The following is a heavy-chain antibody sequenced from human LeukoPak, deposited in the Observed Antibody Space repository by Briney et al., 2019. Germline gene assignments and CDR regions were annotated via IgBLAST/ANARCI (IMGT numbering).Heavy chain of an antibody. D-gene: IGHD2-15*01. V-gene: IGHV1-2*02. J-gene: IGHJ4*02. CDR2: INPNSGGT. CDR1: GYTFTGYY. CDR3: ARGQRYCSGGSCYWGFRVDFDY. Sequence: ASVKVSCKASGYTFTGYYMHWVRQAPGQGLGWMGWINPNSGGTNYAQKFQGRVTMTRDTSISTAYMELSRLRSDDTAVYYCARGQRYCSGGSCYWGFRVDFDYWGQGTLVTVSS.